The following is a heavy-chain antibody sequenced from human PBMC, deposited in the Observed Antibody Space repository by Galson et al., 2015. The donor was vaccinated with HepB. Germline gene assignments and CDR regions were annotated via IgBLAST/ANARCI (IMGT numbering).Heavy chain of an antibody. Sequence: SLRLSCAASGFTFSSYSMNWVRQAPGKGLEWVSSISSSSSYIYYANSVKGRFTISRDNAKNSLYLQMNSLRAENTAVYYCARDAGVGYWGQGTLVPVSS. CDR2: ISSSSSYI. J-gene: IGHJ4*02. CDR3: ARDAGVGY. CDR1: GFTFSSYS. V-gene: IGHV3-21*01.